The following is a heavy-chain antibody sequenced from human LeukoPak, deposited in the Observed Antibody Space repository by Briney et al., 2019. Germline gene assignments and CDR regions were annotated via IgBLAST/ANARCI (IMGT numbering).Heavy chain of an antibody. D-gene: IGHD2-2*01. CDR1: GFTFSSYW. CDR2: IKQDGSEK. J-gene: IGHJ4*02. V-gene: IGHV3-7*01. Sequence: GGSLRLSCAASGFTFSSYWMSWVRQAPGKGLEWVASIKQDGSEKYYVDSVKGRFTISRDNAKNSLYLQMNSLRAEDTAVYYCARTDIVVVPAADFDYWGQGTLVTVSS. CDR3: ARTDIVVVPAADFDY.